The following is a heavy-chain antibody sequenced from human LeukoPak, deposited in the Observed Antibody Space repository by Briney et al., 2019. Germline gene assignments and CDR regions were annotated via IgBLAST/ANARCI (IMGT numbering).Heavy chain of an antibody. J-gene: IGHJ4*02. CDR3: VRSGGRGGGV. V-gene: IGHV4-59*01. CDR1: GGSISPFY. D-gene: IGHD3-10*01. Sequence: PSETLSLTCTVSGGSISPFYWSLIRQPPGKGLQWIGYFYYTGSTNFDPSLKSRVTMSLDTSKNQLSLKLISVTATDTAVYYCVRSGGRGGGVWGQGTLVTVSS. CDR2: FYYTGST.